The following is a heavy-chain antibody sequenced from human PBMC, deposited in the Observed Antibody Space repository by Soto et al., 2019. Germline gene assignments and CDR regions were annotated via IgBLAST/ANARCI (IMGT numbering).Heavy chain of an antibody. D-gene: IGHD1-26*01. CDR3: ASPKMRATKRHYYYGMDV. CDR2: IIPIFGTA. V-gene: IGHV1-69*06. Sequence: QVQLVQSGAELKKPGSSVKVSCKASGGTFSSYAISWVRQAPGQGLEWMGGIIPIFGTANYAQKFQGRVTITADKSTSTAYMELSSLRSEDTAVYYCASPKMRATKRHYYYGMDVWGQGTTVTVSS. J-gene: IGHJ6*02. CDR1: GGTFSSYA.